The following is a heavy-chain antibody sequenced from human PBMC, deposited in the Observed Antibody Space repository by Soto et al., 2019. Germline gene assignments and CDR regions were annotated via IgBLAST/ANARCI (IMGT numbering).Heavy chain of an antibody. V-gene: IGHV3-21*06. CDR3: ARESEDLTSNFDY. CDR1: GFTFTRYS. J-gene: IGHJ4*02. Sequence: GGSLRLSCAATGFTFTRYSMNWVRQAPGKGLEWVSSISSTTNYIYYGDSMKGRFTISRDNAKNSLYLEMNSLRAEDTAVYYCARESEDLTSNFDYWGQGTLVTVSS. CDR2: ISSTTNYI.